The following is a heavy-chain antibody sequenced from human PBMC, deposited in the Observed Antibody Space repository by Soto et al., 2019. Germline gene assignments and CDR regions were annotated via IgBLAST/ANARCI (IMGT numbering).Heavy chain of an antibody. V-gene: IGHV1-2*04. Sequence: GASVKVSCTASGYTFTGYDMHCVRQAPGQGLEWMRWINPNSGGTNYAQKFQGWVTMTRDTSISTAYMELSRLRSDDTAVYYCARDQGITIFGVVTNYYMDVWGKGTTVTVSS. CDR1: GYTFTGYD. D-gene: IGHD3-3*01. CDR3: ARDQGITIFGVVTNYYMDV. J-gene: IGHJ6*03. CDR2: INPNSGGT.